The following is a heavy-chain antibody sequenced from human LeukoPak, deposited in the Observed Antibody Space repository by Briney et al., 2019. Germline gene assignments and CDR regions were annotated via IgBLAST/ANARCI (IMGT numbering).Heavy chain of an antibody. J-gene: IGHJ3*02. D-gene: IGHD5-24*01. V-gene: IGHV3-48*01. CDR2: ISSGSSTI. CDR1: GFTFSSYA. Sequence: GGSLRLSCAASGFTFSSYAMNWVRQAPGKGLEWVSYISSGSSTIYYADSVKGRFTISRDNSKNTLYLQMNSLRAEDTAVYYCAKADGYNRNSNLGAFDIWGQGTMVTVSS. CDR3: AKADGYNRNSNLGAFDI.